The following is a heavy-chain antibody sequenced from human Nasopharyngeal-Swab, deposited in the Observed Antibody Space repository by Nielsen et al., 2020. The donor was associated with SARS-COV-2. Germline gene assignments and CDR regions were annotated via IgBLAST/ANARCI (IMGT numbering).Heavy chain of an antibody. D-gene: IGHD6-13*01. CDR3: ARGYSSSWYFCWFDP. CDR1: GGSFSGYY. J-gene: IGHJ5*02. Sequence: GSLRLSCAVYGGSFSGYYWSWIRQPPGKGLEWIGEINHRGSTNYNPSLKSRVTISVDTSKNQFSLKLSSVTAADTAVYYCARGYSSSWYFCWFDPWGQGTLVTVSS. V-gene: IGHV4-34*01. CDR2: INHRGST.